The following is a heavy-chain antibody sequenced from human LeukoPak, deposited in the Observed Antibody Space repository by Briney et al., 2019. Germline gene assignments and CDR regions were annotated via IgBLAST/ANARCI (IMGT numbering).Heavy chain of an antibody. CDR3: ARAQGYYDSSGYIPYYFDY. CDR1: GFTFSSYA. D-gene: IGHD3-22*01. V-gene: IGHV3-64*01. CDR2: ISTDGGSP. J-gene: IGHJ4*02. Sequence: QPGGSLRLSCAASGFTFSSYAMHWVRQAPGKGLEYVSAISTDGGSPYYANSVKGRFTISRDNSKNTLYLQMNSLRAGDTAVYYCARAQGYYDSSGYIPYYFDYWGQGTLVTVSS.